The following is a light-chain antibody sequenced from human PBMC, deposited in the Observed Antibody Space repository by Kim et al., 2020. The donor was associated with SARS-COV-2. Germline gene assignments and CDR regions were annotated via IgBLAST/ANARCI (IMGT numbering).Light chain of an antibody. CDR2: GAS. J-gene: IGKJ1*01. V-gene: IGKV3-15*01. Sequence: EIVMTQSPGTLSVFPGERATLSCRASQRVSGYLAWYQQKPGQAPRLLIYGASTRATGIPARFSGSGSGTEFTLTISSLQSEDFAVYYCQHYSNWPRAFGQGTKVDIK. CDR1: QRVSGY. CDR3: QHYSNWPRA.